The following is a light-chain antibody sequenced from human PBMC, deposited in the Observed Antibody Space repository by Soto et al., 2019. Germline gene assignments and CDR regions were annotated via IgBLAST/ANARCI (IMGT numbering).Light chain of an antibody. Sequence: DIQMTQSPSSVSASVGDRVTITCRASQGISSWLAWYEQKPGTAPNLLISAAASLQSGVPSRFSGSESGTDFTLIISNLQPEDFATYYCQQAHSFPLTFGGGTKVEI. CDR2: AAA. CDR3: QQAHSFPLT. J-gene: IGKJ4*01. V-gene: IGKV1-12*01. CDR1: QGISSW.